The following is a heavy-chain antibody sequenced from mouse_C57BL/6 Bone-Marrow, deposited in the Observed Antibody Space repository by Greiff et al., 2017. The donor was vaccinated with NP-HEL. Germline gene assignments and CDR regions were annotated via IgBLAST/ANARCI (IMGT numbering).Heavy chain of an antibody. J-gene: IGHJ1*03. CDR1: GYSITSGYY. V-gene: IGHV3-6*01. CDR2: ISYDGSN. CDR3: ARGLYYGSSFWYFDV. D-gene: IGHD1-1*01. Sequence: EVQLVESGPGLVKPSQSLSLTCSVTGYSITSGYYWNWIRQFPGNKLEWMGYISYDGSNNYNPSLKNRISITRDTSKNQFFLKLNSVTTEDTATYYCARGLYYGSSFWYFDVWGTGTTVTVSS.